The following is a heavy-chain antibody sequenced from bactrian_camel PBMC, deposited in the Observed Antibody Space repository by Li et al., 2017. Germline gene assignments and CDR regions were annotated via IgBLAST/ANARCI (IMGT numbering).Heavy chain of an antibody. CDR1: GFAFSSTD. CDR2: ISADGGRI. Sequence: VQLVESGGGLVQPGGSLRLSCAASGFAFSSTDMSWVRQVPGKGLRWVSDISADGGRIYYGNSFEGRFIISRDNAKNMLYLQMNNLQPKDSGVYYCATGHREPGWVPRSVGTQVT. V-gene: IGHV3S40*01. J-gene: IGHJ4*01. D-gene: IGHD5*01.